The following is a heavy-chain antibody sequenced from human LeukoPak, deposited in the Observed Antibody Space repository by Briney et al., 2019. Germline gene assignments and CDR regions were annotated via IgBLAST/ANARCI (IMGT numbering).Heavy chain of an antibody. D-gene: IGHD3-22*01. CDR2: IYYSGST. CDR3: ARQLGYSSGYYYTAWFDP. V-gene: IGHV4-59*08. J-gene: IGHJ5*02. CDR1: GGSISSYY. Sequence: KSSETLSLTCTVSGGSISSYYWSWIRQPPGKGLEWIGYIYYSGSTNYNPSLKSRVTISVKTSKNQFSLKLSSVTAADTAVYYCARQLGYSSGYYYTAWFDPWGQGTLVTVSS.